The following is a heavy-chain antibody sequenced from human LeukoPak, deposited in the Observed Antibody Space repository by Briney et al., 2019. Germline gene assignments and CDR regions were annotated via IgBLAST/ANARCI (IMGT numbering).Heavy chain of an antibody. V-gene: IGHV1-18*01. J-gene: IGHJ4*02. D-gene: IGHD2-2*01. CDR2: ISAYNGNT. CDR1: GYTFTSYG. Sequence: SEKVSCKASGYTFTSYGISWVRQAPGQGLEWMGWISAYNGNTNYAQKLQGRVTMTTDTSTSTAYMELRSLRSDDTAVYYCACCSSGTFPCDYRGQGTLVTVSS. CDR3: ACCSSGTFPCDY.